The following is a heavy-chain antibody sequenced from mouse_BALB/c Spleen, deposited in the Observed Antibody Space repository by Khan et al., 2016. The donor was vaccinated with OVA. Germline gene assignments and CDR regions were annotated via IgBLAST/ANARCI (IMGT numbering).Heavy chain of an antibody. CDR3: ARQPYYHYNIMDY. D-gene: IGHD2-10*01. J-gene: IGHJ4*01. V-gene: IGHV2-6-1*01. CDR2: IWSDGST. Sequence: QVQLKQSGPGLVAPSQSLSITCTISGFSLTNYGVHWVRQPPGKGLEWLVVIWSDGSTTYNSALKSRLTITKDNSKSQVFLEMTSLQTDDTAMYFCARQPYYHYNIMDYWGQGTSVTVSS. CDR1: GFSLTNYG.